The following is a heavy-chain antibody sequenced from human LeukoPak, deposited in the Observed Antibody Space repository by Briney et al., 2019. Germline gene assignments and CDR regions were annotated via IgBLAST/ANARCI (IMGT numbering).Heavy chain of an antibody. Sequence: PGGSLRLSCAASGFTFSSFSMSWVRQAPGKGLEWVSSISSSSSYIYYADSVRGRFTISRDDSKNMVYLQMNSLRVEDTARYYCVREAGYCASVCLKSNWFDPWGQGTLVTVSS. CDR1: GFTFSSFS. CDR2: ISSSSSYI. D-gene: IGHD2-21*02. J-gene: IGHJ5*02. V-gene: IGHV3-21*04. CDR3: VREAGYCASVCLKSNWFDP.